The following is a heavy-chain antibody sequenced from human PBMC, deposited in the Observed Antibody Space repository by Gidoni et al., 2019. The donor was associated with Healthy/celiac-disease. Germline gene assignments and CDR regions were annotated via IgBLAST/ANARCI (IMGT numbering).Heavy chain of an antibody. Sequence: EVQLVESGGGLVQPGGSLRLSCAASGFTFSSYWMSWVRQAPGKGLEWVANIKQDGSEKYYVDSVKGRFTISRDNAKNSLYLQMNSLRAEDTAVYYCARDNSLRFLEAAFDYWGQGTLVTVSS. CDR3: ARDNSLRFLEAAFDY. CDR2: IKQDGSEK. CDR1: GFTFSSYW. V-gene: IGHV3-7*03. D-gene: IGHD3-3*01. J-gene: IGHJ4*02.